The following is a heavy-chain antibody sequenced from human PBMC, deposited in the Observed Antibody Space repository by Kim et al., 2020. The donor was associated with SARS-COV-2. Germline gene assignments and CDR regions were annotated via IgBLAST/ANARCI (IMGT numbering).Heavy chain of an antibody. D-gene: IGHD2-21*02. CDR2: IYYSGST. J-gene: IGHJ6*02. V-gene: IGHV4-30-4*01. CDR1: GGSISSGDYY. Sequence: SETLSLTCTVSGGSISSGDYYWSWIRQPPGKGLEWIGYIYYSGSTYYNPSLKSRVTISVDTSKNQFSLKLSSVTAADTAVYYCARDHIVVVTAIPFYYYYGMDVWGQGTTVTVSS. CDR3: ARDHIVVVTAIPFYYYYGMDV.